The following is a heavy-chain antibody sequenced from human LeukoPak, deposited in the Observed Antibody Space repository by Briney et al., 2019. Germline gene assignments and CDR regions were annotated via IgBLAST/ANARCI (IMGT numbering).Heavy chain of an antibody. CDR3: AKERSYGYPYYYYYYMDV. D-gene: IGHD5-18*01. CDR1: GLTFSSYG. J-gene: IGHJ6*03. V-gene: IGHV3-23*01. Sequence: GGSLRLSRSPSGLTFSSYGMSSVRQAPGKGLECVSAISGSGGSTYYADYVKGRFTISRDNSKNTLYLQMNSLRAEDTAVYYCAKERSYGYPYYYYYYMDVWGKGTTVTISS. CDR2: ISGSGGST.